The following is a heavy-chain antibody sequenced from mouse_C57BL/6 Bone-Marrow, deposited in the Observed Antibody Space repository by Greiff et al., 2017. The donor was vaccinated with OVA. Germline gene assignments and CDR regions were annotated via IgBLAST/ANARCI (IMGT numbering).Heavy chain of an antibody. CDR1: GYTFTSYW. CDR2: IDPSDSYT. Sequence: QVQLQQPGAELVMPGASVKLSCKASGYTFTSYWMHWVKQRPGQGLEWIGVIDPSDSYTTSNQKFNGKSTLTVDKSSSTAYMQLSRLTSEDSADYDCARSFNGSSCYFDYWGQGTTLTVSS. D-gene: IGHD1-1*01. CDR3: ARSFNGSSCYFDY. V-gene: IGHV1-69*01. J-gene: IGHJ2*01.